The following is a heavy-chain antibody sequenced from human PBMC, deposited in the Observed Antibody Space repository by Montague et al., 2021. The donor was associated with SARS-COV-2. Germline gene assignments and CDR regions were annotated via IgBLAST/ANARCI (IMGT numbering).Heavy chain of an antibody. CDR1: GGSFSTYS. CDR3: ARLGDGVVPSPILGVGPYYAYYARDV. CDR2: IHHGGST. Sequence: SETLSLTCAVHGGSFSTYSWNWIRQPPGKGLEWIGEIHHGGSTNYNPSPTSRVTISADTSKNKFSLKLTSVAAADTAVYYCARLGDGVVPSPILGVGPYYAYYARDVWGKGTTVTVSS. V-gene: IGHV4-34*01. J-gene: IGHJ6*04. D-gene: IGHD3-10*01.